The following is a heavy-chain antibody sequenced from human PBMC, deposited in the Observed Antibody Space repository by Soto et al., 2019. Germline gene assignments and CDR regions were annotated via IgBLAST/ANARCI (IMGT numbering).Heavy chain of an antibody. Sequence: PSETLSLTCSVSGDSISTVDYFWAWFRQPPGQALEYIGYIYKSATTYYNPSFESRVAISLDTSKSQFSLKVTSVTAADTAVDVCARGLYCLTGRCFPNWFDSWGPGTLVTVSS. CDR1: GDSISTVDYF. V-gene: IGHV4-30-4*01. J-gene: IGHJ5*01. CDR2: IYKSATT. D-gene: IGHD7-27*01. CDR3: ARGLYCLTGRCFPNWFDS.